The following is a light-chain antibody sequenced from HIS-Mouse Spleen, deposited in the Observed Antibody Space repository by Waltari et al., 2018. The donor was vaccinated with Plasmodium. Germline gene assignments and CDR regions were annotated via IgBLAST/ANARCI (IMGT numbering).Light chain of an antibody. CDR2: EVS. CDR3: SSYAGSNNLV. Sequence: QSALTQPPSASGSPGQSVTISCTGTSSDVGGYNYVSWYQQHPGKAPKLMIYEVSKRPCGVPDRFSGSKSGNTASLTVSGLQAEDEADYCCSSYAGSNNLVFGGGTKLTVL. J-gene: IGLJ2*01. V-gene: IGLV2-8*01. CDR1: SSDVGGYNY.